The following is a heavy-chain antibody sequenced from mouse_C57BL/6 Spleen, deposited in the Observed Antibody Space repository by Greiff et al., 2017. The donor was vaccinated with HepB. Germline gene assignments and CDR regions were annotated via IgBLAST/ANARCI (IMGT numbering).Heavy chain of an antibody. Sequence: EVQLQQSGAELVRPGASVKLSCTASGFNIKDYYMHWVKQRPEQGLEWIGRIDPEDGDTEYAPKFQGKATMTADTSSNTAYLQLSSLTSEDTAVYFCTTGRYSGSRYVAAIYYWGQGASVTLSS. V-gene: IGHV14-1*01. CDR3: TTGRYSGSRYVAAIYY. CDR1: GFNIKDYY. D-gene: IGHD1-1*01. J-gene: IGHJ4*01. CDR2: IDPEDGDT.